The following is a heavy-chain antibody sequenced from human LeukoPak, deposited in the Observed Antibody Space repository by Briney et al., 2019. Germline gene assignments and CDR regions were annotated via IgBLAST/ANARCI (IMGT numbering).Heavy chain of an antibody. D-gene: IGHD3-10*01. Sequence: GGSLRLSCAASGFTFSNYWMTWVRQAPGKGLQWVASIRQDANVKYYVDSVRGRFTISRDNAENSLHLQMNGLRAEDTAMYYCARWAADSAIYYIASWGQGSLVTVSS. CDR3: ARWAADSAIYYIAS. J-gene: IGHJ5*02. CDR1: GFTFSNYW. V-gene: IGHV3-7*01. CDR2: IRQDANVK.